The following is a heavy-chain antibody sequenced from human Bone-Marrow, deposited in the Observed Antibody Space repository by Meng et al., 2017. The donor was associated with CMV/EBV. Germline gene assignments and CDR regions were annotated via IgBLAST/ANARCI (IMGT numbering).Heavy chain of an antibody. CDR2: IYYSGST. Sequence: ETLSLTCTVSGGSISSYYWSWIRQPPGKGLEWIGYIYYSGSTNYNPSLKSRVTISVDTSKNQFSLKLSSVTAADTAVYYCAREHYGSGSYYSPYFDYWGQGTRVTGSS. CDR1: GGSISSYY. D-gene: IGHD3-10*01. CDR3: AREHYGSGSYYSPYFDY. J-gene: IGHJ4*02. V-gene: IGHV4-59*01.